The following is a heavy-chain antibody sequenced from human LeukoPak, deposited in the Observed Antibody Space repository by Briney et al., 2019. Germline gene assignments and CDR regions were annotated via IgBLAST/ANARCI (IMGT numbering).Heavy chain of an antibody. D-gene: IGHD3-3*01. CDR3: ARITISEIDY. CDR2: IYHSGST. J-gene: IGHJ4*02. CDR1: GYSISSGYY. V-gene: IGHV4-38-2*02. Sequence: SETLSLTCTVSGYSISSGYYWGWIRQPPGKGPEWIGSIYHSGSTYYNPSLKSRVTISVDTSKNQFSLKLSSVTAADTAVYYCARITISEIDYWGQGTLVTVSS.